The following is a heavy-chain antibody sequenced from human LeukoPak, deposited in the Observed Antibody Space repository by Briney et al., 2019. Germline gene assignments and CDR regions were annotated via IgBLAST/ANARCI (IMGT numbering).Heavy chain of an antibody. Sequence: GGSLRLSCAASGFTFSDYYMSWLRQAPGKGLEWVSYISSDSSTIYYADSVKGRFTISRDNAKNTLYLQMNSLRAEDTAVYYCARDPKSITMVRGVAYYYYYGMDVWGQGTTVTVSS. CDR2: ISSDSSTI. J-gene: IGHJ6*02. V-gene: IGHV3-11*04. CDR1: GFTFSDYY. D-gene: IGHD3-10*01. CDR3: ARDPKSITMVRGVAYYYYYGMDV.